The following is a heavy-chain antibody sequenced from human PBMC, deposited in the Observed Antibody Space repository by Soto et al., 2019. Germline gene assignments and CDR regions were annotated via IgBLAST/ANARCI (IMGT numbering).Heavy chain of an antibody. CDR2: ISTGNGNT. CDR3: AKGSQMCTHDY. Sequence: GAAVKCSFKASGYTFTDYAMHWVRQAPGQRLECMGWISTGNGNTKYSQKFQGRVTITRDTSATTAYMELSSLRSEETAVYYCAKGSQMCTHDYWGHGTLVTVSS. V-gene: IGHV1-3*04. D-gene: IGHD2-8*01. CDR1: GYTFTDYA. J-gene: IGHJ4*01.